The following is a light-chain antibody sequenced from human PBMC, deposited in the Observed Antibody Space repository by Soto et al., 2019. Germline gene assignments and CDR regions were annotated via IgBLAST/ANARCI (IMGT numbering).Light chain of an antibody. CDR1: QSTSTW. V-gene: IGKV1-5*03. CDR3: QQYITHPYA. CDR2: EAS. Sequence: DIQMTQSPSTLSASVGDRVTITCRASQSTSTWLAWYQQRPGKTPKLLISEASKLESGVPSRSSGSGSGTEFTLTISSLQPDDFATYYCQQYITHPYAFGQGTKVEI. J-gene: IGKJ1*01.